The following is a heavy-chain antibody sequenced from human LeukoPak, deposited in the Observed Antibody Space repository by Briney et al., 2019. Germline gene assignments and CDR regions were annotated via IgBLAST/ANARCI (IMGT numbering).Heavy chain of an antibody. CDR1: GYTFTSYD. Sequence: ASVKVSCKASGYTFTSYDINWVRQATGQGLEWMGWMNPNSGNTGYAQKFQGRVTMTRNTSISTAYMELSSLRSEDTAVYYCARGRKDKFLIVGAFYFDYWGQGTLVTVSS. CDR2: MNPNSGNT. D-gene: IGHD1-26*01. J-gene: IGHJ4*02. CDR3: ARGRKDKFLIVGAFYFDY. V-gene: IGHV1-8*01.